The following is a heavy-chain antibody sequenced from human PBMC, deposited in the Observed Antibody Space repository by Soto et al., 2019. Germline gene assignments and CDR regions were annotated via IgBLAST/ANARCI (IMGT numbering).Heavy chain of an antibody. CDR3: ARAHSGYDPLAMDV. J-gene: IGHJ6*02. CDR1: GGSVISGSYY. V-gene: IGHV4-61*01. D-gene: IGHD5-12*01. CDR2: ISDTGSG. Sequence: QVQLQESGPGLVKPSETLSLTCTVSGGSVISGSYYWSWIRQPPGKGLEWVGCISDTGSGDYNPSIKSRVTISVHTSKRQFFLRLNSVIAADMAVYYCARAHSGYDPLAMDVWGQGTTVTVSS.